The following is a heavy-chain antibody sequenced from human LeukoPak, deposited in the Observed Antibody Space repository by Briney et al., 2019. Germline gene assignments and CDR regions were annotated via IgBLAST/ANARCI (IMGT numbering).Heavy chain of an antibody. CDR3: ARGYYYYGMDV. Sequence: GGSLRLSCAASGFTVTSNYMNWVRQAPGKGLEWVSVIHSGGSTYYADSVRGRFTISRDNSKNTLYLQMNSLRAEDTAVYYCARGYYYYGMDVWGQGTTVTVSS. J-gene: IGHJ6*02. V-gene: IGHV3-53*01. CDR1: GFTVTSNY. CDR2: IHSGGST.